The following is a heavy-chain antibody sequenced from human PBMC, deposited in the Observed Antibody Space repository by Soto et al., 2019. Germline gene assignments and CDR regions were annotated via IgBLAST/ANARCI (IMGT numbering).Heavy chain of an antibody. D-gene: IGHD3-10*01. Sequence: ASVKVSCKASGGTFSSYAISWVRQAPGQGLEWMGGIIPIFGTANYAQKFQGRVTITADESTSTAYMELSSLRSEDTAVYYCARVFGRLDYYYYYGMDVWGQGTTVTVSS. J-gene: IGHJ6*02. V-gene: IGHV1-69*13. CDR3: ARVFGRLDYYYYYGMDV. CDR2: IIPIFGTA. CDR1: GGTFSSYA.